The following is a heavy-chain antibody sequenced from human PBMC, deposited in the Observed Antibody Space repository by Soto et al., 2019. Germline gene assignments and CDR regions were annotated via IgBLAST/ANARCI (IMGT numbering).Heavy chain of an antibody. CDR2: ISAYNGNT. Sequence: ASVKVSCKASGYTFTSYGISWVRQAPGQGLEWMGWISAYNGNTNYAQKLQGRVTMTTDTSTSTAYMELRSLRSDDTAVYYCARDFTYINQLLSSVRKIDYWGQGTLVTVSS. CDR3: ARDFTYINQLLSSVRKIDY. D-gene: IGHD2-2*01. J-gene: IGHJ4*02. V-gene: IGHV1-18*01. CDR1: GYTFTSYG.